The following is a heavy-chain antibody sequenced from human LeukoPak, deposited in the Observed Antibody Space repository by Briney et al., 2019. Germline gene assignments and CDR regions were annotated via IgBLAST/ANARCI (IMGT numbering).Heavy chain of an antibody. Sequence: SETPSLTCGVYGGSFSGYYWSWIRQPPGKGLEWLGEINHSGSANYNPSPYRRVTISVDTSNNQFSLKLSAVTAADTAVYYCARARRDSGYYRIDYWGQGILVTVSS. CDR1: GGSFSGYY. D-gene: IGHD3-3*01. CDR2: INHSGSA. J-gene: IGHJ4*02. CDR3: ARARRDSGYYRIDY. V-gene: IGHV4-34*01.